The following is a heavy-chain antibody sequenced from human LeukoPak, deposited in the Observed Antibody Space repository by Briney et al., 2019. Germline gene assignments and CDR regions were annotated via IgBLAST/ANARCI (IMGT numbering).Heavy chain of an antibody. D-gene: IGHD1-26*01. CDR2: IYPGDSDT. J-gene: IGHJ4*02. CDR3: ARRPALRYRDDY. CDR1: VYSFTSDW. V-gene: IGHV5-51*01. Sequence: ESLKISCKGSVYSFTSDWIGWVRQMLGKGLEWMWMIYPGDSDTRYIPSFQGQVTISADKSISTAYLQWSSLKASDTAMYYCARRPALRYRDDYWGQGTLVTVSS.